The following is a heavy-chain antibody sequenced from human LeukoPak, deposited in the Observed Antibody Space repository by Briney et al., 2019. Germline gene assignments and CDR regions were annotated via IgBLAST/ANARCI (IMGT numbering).Heavy chain of an antibody. J-gene: IGHJ5*01. CDR3: AKNPLYDSSGYFFPTFDS. CDR1: GLTFDIYA. V-gene: IGHV3-23*01. Sequence: GGSLRLSCAASGLTFDIYAMSWVRQAPGKGLEWVSAVSSNGDSTYYADSMKGRFAISRDNTNNTLFLQMNSLRAEDTAVYYCAKNPLYDSSGYFFPTFDSWGQGTLVAVSS. CDR2: VSSNGDST. D-gene: IGHD3-22*01.